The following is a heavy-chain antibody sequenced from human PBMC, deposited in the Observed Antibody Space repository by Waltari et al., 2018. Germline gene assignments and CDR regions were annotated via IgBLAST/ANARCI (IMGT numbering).Heavy chain of an antibody. D-gene: IGHD2-15*01. J-gene: IGHJ4*02. CDR1: GGSISSYY. Sequence: QVQLQESGPGLVKPSETLSLTCTVSGGSISSYYWSWIRQPPGKGLEWIGYIYYSGSTTYTPSPKSRVTISVATSKNQFSLKLSLVTAADTAVYYCARDSSGAWGGVVANGFDYWGQGTLVTVSS. V-gene: IGHV4-59*01. CDR3: ARDSSGAWGGVVANGFDY. CDR2: IYYSGST.